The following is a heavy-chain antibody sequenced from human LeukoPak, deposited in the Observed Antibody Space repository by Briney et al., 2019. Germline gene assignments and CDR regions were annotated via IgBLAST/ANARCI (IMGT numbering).Heavy chain of an antibody. CDR1: GLIFSSYG. Sequence: PGGSLRLSCAASGLIFSSYGMHWVRQAPGKGLEWVSAISGSGGSTYYADSVKGRFTISRDNSKNTLYLQMNSLRAEDTAVYYCAKAYDSSGYDCWGQGTLVIVSS. V-gene: IGHV3-23*01. J-gene: IGHJ4*02. CDR3: AKAYDSSGYDC. D-gene: IGHD3-22*01. CDR2: ISGSGGST.